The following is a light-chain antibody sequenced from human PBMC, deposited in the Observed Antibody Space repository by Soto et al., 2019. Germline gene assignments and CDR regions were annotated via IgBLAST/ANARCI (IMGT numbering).Light chain of an antibody. J-gene: IGKJ5*01. Sequence: DIQMTQSPSSLSASVGDRVTITCRASQTISNYLNWYQQKPGKAPKLLIYAASSLQSGVPSRFSGSGSGTDFTLSISSLQPEDFATYYCQKYHTAPITFGQGTRLEIK. CDR3: QKYHTAPIT. CDR1: QTISNY. CDR2: AAS. V-gene: IGKV1-39*01.